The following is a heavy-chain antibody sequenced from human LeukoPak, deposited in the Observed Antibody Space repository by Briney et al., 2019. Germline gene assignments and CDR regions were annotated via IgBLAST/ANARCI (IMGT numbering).Heavy chain of an antibody. V-gene: IGHV3-11*01. CDR2: ISSSGSTI. D-gene: IGHD2-2*01. CDR1: GFTFSDYY. Sequence: GGSLRLSCAASGFTFSDYYMSWIRQAPGKGLEWVSYISSSGSTIYYADSVKGRFTISRDNAKNSLYLQMNSLRAEDTAVYYCARSYCSSTSCYGGMDVWGQGTTVTVSS. J-gene: IGHJ6*02. CDR3: ARSYCSSTSCYGGMDV.